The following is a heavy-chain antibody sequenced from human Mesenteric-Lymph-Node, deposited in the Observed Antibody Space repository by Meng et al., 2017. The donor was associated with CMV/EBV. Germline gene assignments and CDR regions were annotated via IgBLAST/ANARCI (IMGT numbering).Heavy chain of an antibody. V-gene: IGHV3-23*01. CDR2: ISRDSDLT. J-gene: IGHJ4*02. CDR1: KFAFSDYA. CDR3: ARGGPRLTTVATFDF. Sequence: GESLKISCAASKFAFSDYAMTWVRQAPGKGLEWVSAISRDSDLTFYADSVKGRFTISRDNSKNTLYLRMSSLRVEDTAVYYCARGGPRLTTVATFDFWGQGMLVTVSS. D-gene: IGHD4-11*01.